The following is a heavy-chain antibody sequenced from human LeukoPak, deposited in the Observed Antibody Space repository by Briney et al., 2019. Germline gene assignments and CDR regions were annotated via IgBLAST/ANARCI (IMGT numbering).Heavy chain of an antibody. J-gene: IGHJ5*02. Sequence: PGGSLRLSCAASGFTFSSYGMHWVRQAPGKGLEWVAVIWYDGSNKYYADSVKGRFTISRDNSKNTLYLQMNSLRAEDTAVYYCARASEVYDILTQNWFDPWGQGTLVTVSS. CDR3: ARASEVYDILTQNWFDP. CDR2: IWYDGSNK. CDR1: GFTFSSYG. D-gene: IGHD3-9*01. V-gene: IGHV3-33*01.